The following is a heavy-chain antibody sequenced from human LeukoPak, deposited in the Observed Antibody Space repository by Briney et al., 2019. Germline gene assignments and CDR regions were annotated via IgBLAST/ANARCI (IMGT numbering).Heavy chain of an antibody. CDR1: GFTVSSNS. J-gene: IGHJ4*02. CDR3: ARRAGAYSHPYDY. Sequence: GGSLRLSCTVSGFTVSSNSMSWVRQAPGKGLEWVSFIYSDNTHYSDSVKGRFTTSRDNSKNTLYLQVNSLRAEDTAVYYCARRAGAYSHPYDYWGQGTLVTVSS. V-gene: IGHV3-53*01. CDR2: IYSDNT. D-gene: IGHD4/OR15-4a*01.